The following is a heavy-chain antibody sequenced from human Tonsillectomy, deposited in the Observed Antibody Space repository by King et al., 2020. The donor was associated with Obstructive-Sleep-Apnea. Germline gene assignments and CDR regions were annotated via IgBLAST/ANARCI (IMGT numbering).Heavy chain of an antibody. CDR2: IYSGGST. Sequence: VQLVESGGGLVQPGGSLRLSCAASGFTVSSNYMHWVRQTPGKGLEWVSVIYSGGSTYHADSVKGRFTISRHNSKNTLYLQMNSLKPEDTAVYYCAREVGYSGTYYFDSWGQGTLVTVSS. CDR3: AREVGYSGTYYFDS. D-gene: IGHD3-10*01. V-gene: IGHV3-53*04. J-gene: IGHJ4*02. CDR1: GFTVSSNY.